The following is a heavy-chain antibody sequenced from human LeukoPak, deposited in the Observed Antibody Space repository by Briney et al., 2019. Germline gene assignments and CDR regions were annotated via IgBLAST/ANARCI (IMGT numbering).Heavy chain of an antibody. V-gene: IGHV4-34*01. D-gene: IGHD4-17*01. J-gene: IGHJ4*02. CDR1: GGSFSGYY. Sequence: PSETLSLTCAVYGGSFSGYYWSWIRQPPGKGLEWIGEINHSGSTNYNPSLKSRVTISVDTSKNQFSLKLSSVTAADTAVYYCARGIFGDYPFDYWGQGTLVTVSS. CDR2: INHSGST. CDR3: ARGIFGDYPFDY.